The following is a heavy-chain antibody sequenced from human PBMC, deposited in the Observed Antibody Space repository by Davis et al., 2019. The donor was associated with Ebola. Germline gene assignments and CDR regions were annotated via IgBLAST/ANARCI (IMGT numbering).Heavy chain of an antibody. CDR3: AKVIVEMNSDYFDF. Sequence: GSLRLSCAASGFTFSSFAMSWVRQAPGQGLEWVSFISGSGTTTHYAESVKGRFTISRDNSKNTVSLQMNSLRAEDTALYYCAKVIVEMNSDYFDFWGPGTLVTVSS. J-gene: IGHJ4*02. V-gene: IGHV3-23*01. CDR1: GFTFSSFA. CDR2: ISGSGTTT. D-gene: IGHD3-16*02.